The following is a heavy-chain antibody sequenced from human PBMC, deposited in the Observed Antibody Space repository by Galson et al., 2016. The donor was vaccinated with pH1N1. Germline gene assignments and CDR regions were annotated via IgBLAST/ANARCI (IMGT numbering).Heavy chain of an antibody. J-gene: IGHJ4*02. CDR2: ISYDGKKK. V-gene: IGHV3-30*03. CDR1: GFTFSRYG. Sequence: SLRLSCAASGFTFSRYGLHWVRQAPGKGLEWVGGISYDGKKKYYSDSVTGRFTVSRDNSKNTPYLHMSSLRADDTAIYFCARDHEDGFLGWLFGYWGQGTVVTVSS. D-gene: IGHD3-3*01. CDR3: ARDHEDGFLGWLFGY.